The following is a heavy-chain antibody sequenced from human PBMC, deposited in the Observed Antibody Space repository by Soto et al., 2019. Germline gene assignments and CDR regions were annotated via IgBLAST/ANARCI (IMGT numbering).Heavy chain of an antibody. Sequence: EVQLVESGGGLVQPGGSLTLSCVASGFTFSRYVMYWVRQTPGKGLEYVSGIGINGGNTDYANSVKGRFTISRDNFKNTLYLQMGRPRVQDMGFYYCARAGDTAMVIINWFDPWGQGTLVTVSS. CDR2: IGINGGNT. CDR1: GFTFSRYV. J-gene: IGHJ5*02. D-gene: IGHD5-18*01. CDR3: ARAGDTAMVIINWFDP. V-gene: IGHV3-64*01.